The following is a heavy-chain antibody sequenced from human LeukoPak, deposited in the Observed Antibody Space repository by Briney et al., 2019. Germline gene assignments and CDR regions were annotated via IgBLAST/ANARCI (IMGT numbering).Heavy chain of an antibody. CDR1: GYTFTSYG. J-gene: IGHJ4*02. D-gene: IGHD6-19*01. CDR3: ASTTSSGWHDGFDY. V-gene: IGHV1-3*01. Sequence: ASVKVSCKASGYTFTSYGISWVRQAPGQRLEWMGWINAGNGNTKYSQKFQGRVTITRDTSASTAYMELSSLRSEDTAVYYCASTTSSGWHDGFDYWGQGTLVTVSS. CDR2: INAGNGNT.